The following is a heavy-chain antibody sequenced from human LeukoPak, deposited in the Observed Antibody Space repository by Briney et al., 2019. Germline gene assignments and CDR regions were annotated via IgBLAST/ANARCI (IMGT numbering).Heavy chain of an antibody. V-gene: IGHV3-23*01. Sequence: GGPLRLSRAASGFTFSCYAMSWLRQAPPQGLQWVSAVSGSGGSTYYADSVEGRFTISRDNSKNTLYLQMNSLRAEDTAVYDCAKGAGGYSSGWYRDEGYFDYWGQGTLVTVSS. CDR2: VSGSGGST. J-gene: IGHJ4*02. D-gene: IGHD6-19*01. CDR1: GFTFSCYA. CDR3: AKGAGGYSSGWYRDEGYFDY.